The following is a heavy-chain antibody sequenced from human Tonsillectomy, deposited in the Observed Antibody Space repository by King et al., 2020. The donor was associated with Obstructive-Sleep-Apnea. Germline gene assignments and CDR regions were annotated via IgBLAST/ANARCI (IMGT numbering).Heavy chain of an antibody. Sequence: VQLVESGGGLVQPGGSLRLSCSASGFSFSSYWMSWVRQAPGKGLEWVAHIKQDGREKYIGDSVKGRFTISRDNAKNSLYLQVNSLRAEDTAVYYCARAAGGWGQGTLVTVSS. CDR1: GFSFSSYW. V-gene: IGHV3-7*01. CDR3: ARAAGG. J-gene: IGHJ4*02. D-gene: IGHD3-16*01. CDR2: IKQDGREK.